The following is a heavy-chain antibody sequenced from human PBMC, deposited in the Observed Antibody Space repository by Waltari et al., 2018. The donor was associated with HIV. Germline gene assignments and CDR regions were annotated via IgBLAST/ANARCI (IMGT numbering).Heavy chain of an antibody. CDR1: GDTVADSY. CDR3: AREKRLGLDGMDV. D-gene: IGHD6-19*01. Sequence: QLQMGQSGTEVKKPGDSVKVSCRASGDTVADSYIHWMRQAPGQGLEWMVWMGPNTGGTTYPQNFQGRVTLTGDTSISTVFLELRSLRSDDSAIYYCAREKRLGLDGMDVWGPGTTVIVSS. J-gene: IGHJ6*02. CDR2: MGPNTGGT. V-gene: IGHV1-2*02.